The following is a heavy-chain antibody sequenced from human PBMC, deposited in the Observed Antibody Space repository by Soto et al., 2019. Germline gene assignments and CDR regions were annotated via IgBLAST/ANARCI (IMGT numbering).Heavy chain of an antibody. CDR1: GYTFTNYW. CDR3: ARLGPLLQPIDY. D-gene: IGHD4-4*01. J-gene: IGHJ4*02. Sequence: GESLKISCQASGYTFTNYWIAWVRHMPGRGLEWMGLIFPRDSDTRYNSSFEGQVTISSDRSIATAYLQWTSLKASDTAIYFCARLGPLLQPIDYWGQGTTVTVSS. V-gene: IGHV5-51*01. CDR2: IFPRDSDT.